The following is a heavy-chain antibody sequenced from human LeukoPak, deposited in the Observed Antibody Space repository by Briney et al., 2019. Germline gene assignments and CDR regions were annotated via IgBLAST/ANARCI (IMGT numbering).Heavy chain of an antibody. CDR3: AREGTMAPYFDY. V-gene: IGHV3-21*01. J-gene: IGHJ4*02. D-gene: IGHD4/OR15-4a*01. CDR1: GFTFSSYS. Sequence: GGSLRLSCAASGFTFSSYSMNWVRQAPGKGLEWVSSISSSSSYIYYADSVKGRFTISRDNAKNSLYLQMNSLRAEDTAVYYCAREGTMAPYFDYWGQGTLVTVSS. CDR2: ISSSSSYI.